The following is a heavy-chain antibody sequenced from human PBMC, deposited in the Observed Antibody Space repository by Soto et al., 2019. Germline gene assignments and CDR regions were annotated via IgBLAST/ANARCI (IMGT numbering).Heavy chain of an antibody. J-gene: IGHJ6*02. V-gene: IGHV1-69*13. CDR2: IIPIFGTA. CDR1: GYTYTVYY. CDR3: ARHPGGRGYYYGMDV. D-gene: IGHD2-15*01. Sequence: SSVTVSCKASGYTYTVYYMHWVRQNPGQGLEWMGGIIPIFGTANYAQKFQGRVTITADESTSTAYMELSSLRSEDTAVYYCARHPGGRGYYYGMDVWGQGTTVTVSS.